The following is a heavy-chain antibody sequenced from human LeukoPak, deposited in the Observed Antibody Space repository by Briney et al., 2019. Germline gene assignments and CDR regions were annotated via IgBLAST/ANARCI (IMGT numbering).Heavy chain of an antibody. Sequence: ASVTVSCKASGYTFTGYYIHWVRQAPGHGLEWMGWIKPNTGGTNYAQKFQGRVTMTRDTSISTAHMELRRLRYDDTAVYYCATAVIVAVFGDAFDIWGQGTLVTVSS. CDR1: GYTFTGYY. D-gene: IGHD6-13*01. CDR2: IKPNTGGT. CDR3: ATAVIVAVFGDAFDI. V-gene: IGHV1-2*02. J-gene: IGHJ3*02.